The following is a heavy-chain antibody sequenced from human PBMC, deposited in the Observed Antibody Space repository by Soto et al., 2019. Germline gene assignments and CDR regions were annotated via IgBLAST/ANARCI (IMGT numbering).Heavy chain of an antibody. CDR2: IIPIFGTA. CDR1: GGTFSSYA. V-gene: IGHV1-69*13. D-gene: IGHD3-3*01. J-gene: IGHJ6*02. Sequence: SVKVSCKASGGTFSSYAISWVRQAPGQGLEWMGGIIPIFGTANYAQKFQGRVTITADESTSTAYMELSSLRSEDTAVYYCARDRAIGSFGVVIATRVYMDVWGQGTTVTVSS. CDR3: ARDRAIGSFGVVIATRVYMDV.